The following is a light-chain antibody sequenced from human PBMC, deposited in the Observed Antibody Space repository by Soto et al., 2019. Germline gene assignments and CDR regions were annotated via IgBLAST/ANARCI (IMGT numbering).Light chain of an antibody. V-gene: IGKV2-30*01. Sequence: DIVMPQSPLSLPVTLGQPASISCRSNQSLVYSDGIAYFSWFQQRPGRSPRRLIYKVSNRDSGVPARFSGSGSGTDFALKISRVEADDVGVYYCMQATHWPITFGQGTRLEIK. CDR2: KVS. CDR1: QSLVYSDGIAY. J-gene: IGKJ5*01. CDR3: MQATHWPIT.